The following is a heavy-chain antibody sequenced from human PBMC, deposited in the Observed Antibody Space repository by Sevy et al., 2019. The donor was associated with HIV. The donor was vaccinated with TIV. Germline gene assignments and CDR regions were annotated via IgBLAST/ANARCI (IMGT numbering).Heavy chain of an antibody. CDR2: IYSGGST. CDR1: GFTVSSNY. CDR3: ARDRVVHNDYIFVAYYYGMDV. D-gene: IGHD4-4*01. J-gene: IGHJ6*02. Sequence: GGSLRLSCAASGFTVSSNYMSWVRQAPGKGLEWVSVIYSGGSTYYADSVKDRFSISRDNSKNTLYLQMSSLRAEDTATYYCARDRVVHNDYIFVAYYYGMDVWGQRTTVTVSS. V-gene: IGHV3-66*01.